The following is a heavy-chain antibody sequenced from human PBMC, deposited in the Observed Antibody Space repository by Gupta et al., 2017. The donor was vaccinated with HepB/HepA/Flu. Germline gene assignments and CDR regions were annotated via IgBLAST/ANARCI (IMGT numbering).Heavy chain of an antibody. V-gene: IGHV4-34*01. CDR3: ARGRSYYDSSGYTTITYGMDV. J-gene: IGHJ6*02. CDR1: GGSFSGYY. Sequence: QVQLQQWGAGLLKPSETLSLTCAVYGGSFSGYYWSWIRQPPGKGLEWIGEINHSGSTNYNPSLKSRVTISVDTSKNQFSLKRSSVTAADTAVYYCARGRSYYDSSGYTTITYGMDVWGQGTTVTVSS. CDR2: INHSGST. D-gene: IGHD3-22*01.